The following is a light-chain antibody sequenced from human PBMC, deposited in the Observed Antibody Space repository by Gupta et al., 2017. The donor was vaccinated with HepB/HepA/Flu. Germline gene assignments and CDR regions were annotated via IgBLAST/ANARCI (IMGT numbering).Light chain of an antibody. J-gene: IGKJ5*01. Sequence: EIVLTQSPATLSLSPGDRATLSCRASPSVSNYLAWYQQKHGQAPRLLSEDASNRATGIPARGSGSGSGTDFTITISRLEPEDVSVYDCHQSGNSMPAFGQGTQLEIK. CDR1: PSVSNY. CDR2: DAS. CDR3: HQSGNSMPA. V-gene: IGKV3-11*01.